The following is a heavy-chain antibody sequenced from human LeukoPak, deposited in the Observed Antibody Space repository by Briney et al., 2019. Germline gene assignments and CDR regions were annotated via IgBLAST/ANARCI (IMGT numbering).Heavy chain of an antibody. CDR1: GFTFSSYA. D-gene: IGHD4-17*01. Sequence: GASLRLSCAASGFTFSSYAMSWVRQAPGKGLEWVSAISGSGGSTYYADSVKGRFTISRDNSKNTLYLQMNSLRAEDTAVYYCAKDPSYGDYWTVDYWGQGTLVTVSS. J-gene: IGHJ4*02. V-gene: IGHV3-23*01. CDR3: AKDPSYGDYWTVDY. CDR2: ISGSGGST.